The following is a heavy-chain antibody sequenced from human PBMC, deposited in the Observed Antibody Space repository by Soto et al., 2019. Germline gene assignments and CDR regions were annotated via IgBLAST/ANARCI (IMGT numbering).Heavy chain of an antibody. CDR3: AKSTRITVFGVPPADV. V-gene: IGHV3-23*01. CDR2: ISGSGIST. D-gene: IGHD3-3*01. J-gene: IGHJ6*02. CDR1: GFTFSNFA. Sequence: GGSLRLSCAASGFTFSNFAMSWVRQAPGKGLEWVSAISGSGISTFYADSVKGRFTISRDNSKNTLYLQMNSLRAEDTAVYYCAKSTRITVFGVPPADVWGQGTTVTVSS.